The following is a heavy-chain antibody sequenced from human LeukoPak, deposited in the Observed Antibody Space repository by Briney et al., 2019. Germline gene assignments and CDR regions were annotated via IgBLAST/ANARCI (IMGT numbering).Heavy chain of an antibody. J-gene: IGHJ4*02. CDR2: IYYSGST. D-gene: IGHD6-13*01. CDR3: ARGKRIAAAPFDY. V-gene: IGHV4-61*05. Sequence: SETLSLTFTVSGGSISSSSYYWGWIRQPPGKGLEWIGYIYYSGSTNYNPSLKSRVTISVDTSKNQFSLKLSSVTAADTAVYYCARGKRIAAAPFDYWGQGTLVTVSS. CDR1: GGSISSSSYY.